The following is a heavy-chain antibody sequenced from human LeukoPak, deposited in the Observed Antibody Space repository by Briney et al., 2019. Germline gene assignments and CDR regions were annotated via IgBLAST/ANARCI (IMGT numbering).Heavy chain of an antibody. D-gene: IGHD3-22*01. CDR3: AKETRKWLGSY. Sequence: GGSLRLSCAASGFTFSSYGMHWVRQAPGKGLEWVAVISYDGSNKYYADSVKGRFTISRDNSKNTLYLQMNSLRAEDTAVYYCAKETRKWLGSYWGQGTLVTVSS. CDR1: GFTFSSYG. CDR2: ISYDGSNK. V-gene: IGHV3-30*18. J-gene: IGHJ4*02.